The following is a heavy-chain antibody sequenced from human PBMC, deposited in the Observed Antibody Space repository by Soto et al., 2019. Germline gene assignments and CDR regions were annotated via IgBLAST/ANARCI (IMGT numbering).Heavy chain of an antibody. Sequence: PGGSLRLSCVAPGFAFSTYGIHWVRQAPGKGLEWVAVIWYDGSIKYYADSVKGRFTISRDNSKNTLYLQMNSLRADDTAVYYCARDSGPFDYWGQGTQVTVSS. J-gene: IGHJ4*02. CDR3: ARDSGPFDY. V-gene: IGHV3-33*01. D-gene: IGHD5-12*01. CDR2: IWYDGSIK. CDR1: GFAFSTYG.